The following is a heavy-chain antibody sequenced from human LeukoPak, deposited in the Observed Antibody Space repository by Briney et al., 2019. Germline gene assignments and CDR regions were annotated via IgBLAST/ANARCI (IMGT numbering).Heavy chain of an antibody. V-gene: IGHV4-59*08. CDR1: GVSISSYY. Sequence: SETLSLTCTVSGVSISSYYWSWIRQPPGKGLEWIGYIYYSGSTNYNPSLKSRVTISVDTSKNQFSLKLSSVTAADTAVYYCARRRVDAFDIWGQGTMVTVSS. J-gene: IGHJ3*02. CDR2: IYYSGST. CDR3: ARRRVDAFDI.